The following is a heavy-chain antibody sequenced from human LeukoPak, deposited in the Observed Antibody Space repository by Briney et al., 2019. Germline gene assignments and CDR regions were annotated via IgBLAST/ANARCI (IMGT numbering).Heavy chain of an antibody. CDR3: ARDRLKEYGSGSYDY. CDR1: GFTFSSYS. D-gene: IGHD3-10*01. Sequence: PGGSLRLSCAASGFTFSSYSMNWVRQAPGKGLEWVSSISSSSSYIYYADSVKGRFTISRDNAKNSLYLQMNSLRAEDTAVYYCARDRLKEYGSGSYDYWGQGTLVTVSS. CDR2: ISSSSSYI. J-gene: IGHJ4*02. V-gene: IGHV3-21*01.